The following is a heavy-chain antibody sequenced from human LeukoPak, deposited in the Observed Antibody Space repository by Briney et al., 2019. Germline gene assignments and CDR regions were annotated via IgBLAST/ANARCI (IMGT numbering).Heavy chain of an antibody. CDR3: ARDLGTTSPNAFDI. Sequence: GASVKVSCKASGGTFSSYAISWVRQAPGQGLEWMGRIIPILGIANYAQKFQGRVTITADKSTSTAYMELSSLRSEDTAVYYCARDLGTTSPNAFDIWGQGTMVTVSS. CDR1: GGTFSSYA. J-gene: IGHJ3*02. V-gene: IGHV1-69*04. D-gene: IGHD2/OR15-2a*01. CDR2: IIPILGIA.